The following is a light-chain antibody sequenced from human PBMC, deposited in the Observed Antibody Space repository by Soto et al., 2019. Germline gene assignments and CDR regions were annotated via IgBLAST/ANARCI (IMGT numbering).Light chain of an antibody. J-gene: IGLJ1*01. CDR2: EVI. CDR1: SSDIGAHNF. CDR3: NSYTTSNTFV. Sequence: QSALTQPASVSGSPGQAITVSCSGTSSDIGAHNFVSWYQQHPGKAPKLIIYEVINRPSGVSDRFSGSKSGNTASLTISGLQSVDEADYYCNSYTTSNTFVFGSGTKVTVL. V-gene: IGLV2-14*03.